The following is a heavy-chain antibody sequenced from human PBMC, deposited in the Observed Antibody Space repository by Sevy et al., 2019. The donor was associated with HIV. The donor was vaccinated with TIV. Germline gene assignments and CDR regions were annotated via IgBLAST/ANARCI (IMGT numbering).Heavy chain of an antibody. V-gene: IGHV1-2*02. CDR1: GYTFTDYY. CDR2: INPPIGGT. J-gene: IGHJ4*02. Sequence: ASVKVSCKASGYTFTDYYIHWVRQAPGQGLEWMGWINPPIGGTNFAKKFQGRVTMTRETSISTAYLDLSRLRADDTTIYYCARGDSLVVPPATVDYWGQGTLVTVSS. CDR3: ARGDSLVVPPATVDY. D-gene: IGHD2-2*01.